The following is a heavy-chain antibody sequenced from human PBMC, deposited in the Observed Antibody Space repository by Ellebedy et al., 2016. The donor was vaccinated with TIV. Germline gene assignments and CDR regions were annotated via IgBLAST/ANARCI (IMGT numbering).Heavy chain of an antibody. CDR2: VYHSGNT. CDR3: ARDQSATAFDI. D-gene: IGHD6-13*01. Sequence: MPSETLSLTCTVSGASVGISTSYWSWIRQPPGKGLEWIGSVYHSGNTYYNPSLKGRITMSVDTSKNQFSLILSSVTAADTAVYFCARDQSATAFDIWGQGTMVTVSS. J-gene: IGHJ3*02. V-gene: IGHV4-39*07. CDR1: GASVGISTSY.